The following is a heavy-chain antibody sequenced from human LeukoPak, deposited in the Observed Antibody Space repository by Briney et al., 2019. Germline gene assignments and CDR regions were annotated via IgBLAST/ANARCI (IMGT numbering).Heavy chain of an antibody. V-gene: IGHV5-51*01. CDR1: GYSFTSYW. Sequence: GESLKISRKGSGYSFTSYWIAWVRQMPGKGLEWMGIIYPGDSDTRYSPSFQGQVTMSADKSINTAYLQWSSLKASDTAIYYCARHSCSSSSCYSGGNNWFDPWGQGTLVTVSS. CDR3: ARHSCSSSSCYSGGNNWFDP. J-gene: IGHJ5*02. D-gene: IGHD2-15*01. CDR2: IYPGDSDT.